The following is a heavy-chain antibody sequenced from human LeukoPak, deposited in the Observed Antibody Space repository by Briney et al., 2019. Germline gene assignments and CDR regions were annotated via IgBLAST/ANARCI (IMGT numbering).Heavy chain of an antibody. CDR2: MRDDGSEE. D-gene: IGHD3-22*01. CDR1: GFTFRRHW. Sequence: GGSLRLSCAASGFTFRRHWMSWVRQAPGKGLEWVANMRDDGSEEFYVNSVKGRFTISRDNAKNSLYLQMDSLRAEDTAVYYCARDLWLGERGLFFFEYWGQGALVTVAS. J-gene: IGHJ4*02. V-gene: IGHV3-7*01. CDR3: ARDLWLGERGLFFFEY.